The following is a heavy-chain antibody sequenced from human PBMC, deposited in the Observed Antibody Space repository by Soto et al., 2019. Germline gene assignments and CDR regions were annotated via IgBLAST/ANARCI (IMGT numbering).Heavy chain of an antibody. V-gene: IGHV1-69*06. D-gene: IGHD5-12*01. CDR3: ARLGWRKGYKVPLPDDY. CDR1: GGTFSSYA. J-gene: IGHJ4*02. Sequence: QVQMVQSGAEVKKPGSSVKVSCKASGGTFSSYAISWVRQAPGQGLEWMGGIIPIFGTANYAQKFQGRVTITADKSTSTAYMELSSLRSEDTAVYYCARLGWRKGYKVPLPDDYWGQGTLVTVSS. CDR2: IIPIFGTA.